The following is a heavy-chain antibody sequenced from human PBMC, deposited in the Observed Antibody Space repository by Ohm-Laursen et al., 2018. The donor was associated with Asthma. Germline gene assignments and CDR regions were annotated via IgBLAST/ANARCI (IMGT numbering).Heavy chain of an antibody. CDR1: GFTFSSYG. CDR3: AKAVMSLDYGDYVGDY. J-gene: IGHJ4*02. V-gene: IGHV3-30*18. Sequence: SLRLSCSASGFTFSSYGMHWVRQAPGKGLEWVAVISYDGSNKYYADSVKGRFTISRDNSKNTLYLQMNSLRAEDTAVYYCAKAVMSLDYGDYVGDYWGQGTLVTVSS. D-gene: IGHD4-17*01. CDR2: ISYDGSNK.